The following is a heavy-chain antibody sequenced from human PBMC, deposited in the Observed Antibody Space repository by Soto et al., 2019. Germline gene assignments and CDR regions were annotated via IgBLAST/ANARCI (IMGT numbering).Heavy chain of an antibody. D-gene: IGHD6-13*01. CDR2: ISGSGGST. CDR3: ANNARHKEGYSSSWYRFVVDY. J-gene: IGHJ4*02. V-gene: IGHV3-23*01. CDR1: GFTFSSYA. Sequence: GGSLRLSCAASGFTFSSYAMSWVRQAPGKGLEWVSAISGSGGSTYYADSVKGRFTISRDNSKNTLYLQMNSLRAEDTAVYYCANNARHKEGYSSSWYRFVVDYWGQGTLVTVSS.